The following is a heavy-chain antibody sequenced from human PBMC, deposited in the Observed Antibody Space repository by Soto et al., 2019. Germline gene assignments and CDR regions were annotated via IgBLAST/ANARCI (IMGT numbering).Heavy chain of an antibody. CDR2: IIPIFGTA. Sequence: SVKVSCKASGGTFSSYAISWVRQAPGQGLEWMGGIIPIFGTANYAQKFQGRVTITADESTSTAYMELSSLRSEDTAVSYCARDSGYSYGQGNWFDPWGQGTLVTVSS. V-gene: IGHV1-69*13. D-gene: IGHD5-18*01. CDR1: GGTFSSYA. CDR3: ARDSGYSYGQGNWFDP. J-gene: IGHJ5*02.